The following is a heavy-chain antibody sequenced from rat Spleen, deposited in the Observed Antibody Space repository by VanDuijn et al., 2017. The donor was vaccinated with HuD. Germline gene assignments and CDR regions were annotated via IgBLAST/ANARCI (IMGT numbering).Heavy chain of an antibody. CDR1: GFTFSSYW. J-gene: IGHJ2*01. D-gene: IGHD1-4*01. CDR3: TSGGYNLSLDY. CDR2: ITHTGGNT. V-gene: IGHV5-31*01. Sequence: EVQLVETGGGLVQPGRSLKLSCVASGFTFSSYWMTWIRQAPGKGLEWVASITHTGGNTYYPDSVKGRFTISRDNAKSTLYLQMNSLRSEDTATYFCTSGGYNLSLDYWGQGVMVTVSS.